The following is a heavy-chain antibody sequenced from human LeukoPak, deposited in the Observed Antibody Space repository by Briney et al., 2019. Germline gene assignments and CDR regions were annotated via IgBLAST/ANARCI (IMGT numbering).Heavy chain of an antibody. CDR2: INHSGST. J-gene: IGHJ5*02. V-gene: IGHV4-34*01. CDR3: ARDALGYCSGGRCYGAWFDP. D-gene: IGHD2-15*01. CDR1: GGSFSGYY. Sequence: SETLSLTCAVYGGSFSGYYWSWIRQPPGKGLEWIGEINHSGSTNYNPSLKSRVTIPVDTSKNQFSLKLNSVTAADMAVYYCARDALGYCSGGRCYGAWFDPWGQGTLVTVSS.